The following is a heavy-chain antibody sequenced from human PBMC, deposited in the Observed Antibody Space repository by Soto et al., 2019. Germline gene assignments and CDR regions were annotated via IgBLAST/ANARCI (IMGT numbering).Heavy chain of an antibody. D-gene: IGHD7-27*01. CDR2: MNPNSGES. CDR1: GYSFTSYE. J-gene: IGHJ3*01. CDR3: AIRLGEAFDV. Sequence: VQLVQSGAEVQKPGASVRVSCKASGYSFTSYEFNWVRQATGQGPEWIGWMNPNSGESGYSQKFQGRVTMTRNTSISTAYMQLSSLKSDDSAVYYCAIRLGEAFDVWGQGTTVTVSS. V-gene: IGHV1-8*01.